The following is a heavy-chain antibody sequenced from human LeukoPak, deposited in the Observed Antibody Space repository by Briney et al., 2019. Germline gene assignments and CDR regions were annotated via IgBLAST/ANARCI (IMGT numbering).Heavy chain of an antibody. J-gene: IGHJ5*02. CDR3: AKGSLPTFITIFGVVTP. CDR2: ISGSGGST. D-gene: IGHD3-3*01. CDR1: GFTFRSHD. V-gene: IGHV3-23*01. Sequence: GGSLRLSCAASGFTFRSHDMSWVRQAPGKGLEWVSAISGSGGSTYYADSVKGRFTISRDNSKNTLYLQMNSLRAEDTAVYYCAKGSLPTFITIFGVVTPWGQGTLVTVSS.